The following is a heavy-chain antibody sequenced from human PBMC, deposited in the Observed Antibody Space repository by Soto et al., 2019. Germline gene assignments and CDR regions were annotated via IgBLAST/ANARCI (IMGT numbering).Heavy chain of an antibody. Sequence: EVQMVESGGGLVQPGGSLRLSCAASGFSLSNHWMTWVCQAPGKGLEWVASIKQDGSEIFYVDSVKGRFTISRDNAKNSLSLQMNSVRVEDAAVYYCASDLNWASTWGQGTLVTVSS. J-gene: IGHJ4*02. CDR3: ASDLNWAST. V-gene: IGHV3-7*03. D-gene: IGHD7-27*01. CDR1: GFSLSNHW. CDR2: IKQDGSEI.